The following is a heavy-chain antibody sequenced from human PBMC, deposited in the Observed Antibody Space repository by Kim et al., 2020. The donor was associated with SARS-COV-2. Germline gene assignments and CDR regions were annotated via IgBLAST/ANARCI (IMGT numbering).Heavy chain of an antibody. CDR3: ARGKGVDAY. Sequence: GGSLRLSCAASGFTFSRHEMNWVRQAPGKRLEWLSFISENGRTIYYADSVKGRFTISRDNAKSSLSLQMNSLRAEDTAVYYCARGKGVDAYWGQGTLVTVSS. D-gene: IGHD2-8*01. CDR2: ISENGRTI. J-gene: IGHJ4*02. V-gene: IGHV3-48*03. CDR1: GFTFSRHE.